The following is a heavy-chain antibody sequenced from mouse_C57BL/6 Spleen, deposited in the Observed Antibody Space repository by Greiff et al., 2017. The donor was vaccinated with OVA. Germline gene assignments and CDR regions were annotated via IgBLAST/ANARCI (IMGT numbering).Heavy chain of an antibody. Sequence: EVQLVESGPELVKPGASVKISCKASGYSFTDYNMNWVKQSNGKSLEWIGVINPNYGTTSYNQKFKGKATLTVDQSSSTAYMQLNSLTSEDSAVYYCARSDYYGSSYEYYFDYWGQGTTLTVSS. D-gene: IGHD1-1*01. V-gene: IGHV1-39*01. CDR2: INPNYGTT. CDR1: GYSFTDYN. J-gene: IGHJ2*01. CDR3: ARSDYYGSSYEYYFDY.